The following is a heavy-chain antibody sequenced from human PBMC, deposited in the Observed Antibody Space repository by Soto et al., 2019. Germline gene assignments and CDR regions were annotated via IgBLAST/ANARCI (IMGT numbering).Heavy chain of an antibody. V-gene: IGHV4-31*03. CDR1: GGSISSGGYY. CDR3: ARGGYYDILTPPHWFDP. Sequence: SETLSLTCTVSGGSISSGGYYWSWIRQHPGKGLEWIGYIYYCGSTYYNPSLKSRVTISVDTSKNQFSLKLSSVTAADTAVYYCARGGYYDILTPPHWFDPWGQGTLVTVSS. D-gene: IGHD3-9*01. CDR2: IYYCGST. J-gene: IGHJ5*02.